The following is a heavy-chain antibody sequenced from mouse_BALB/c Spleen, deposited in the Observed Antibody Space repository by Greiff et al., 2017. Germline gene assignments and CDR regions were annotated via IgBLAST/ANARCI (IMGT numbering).Heavy chain of an antibody. CDR2: INPSNGRT. J-gene: IGHJ3*01. V-gene: IGHV1S81*02. D-gene: IGHD4-1*02. CDR1: GYTFTSYW. Sequence: QVQLQQPGAELVKPGASVKLSCKASGYTFTSYWMHWVKQRPGQGLEWIGEINPSNGRTNYNEKFKSKATLTVDKSSSTAYMQLSSLTSEDSAVYYCARPNWEWFAYWGQGTLVTVSA. CDR3: ARPNWEWFAY.